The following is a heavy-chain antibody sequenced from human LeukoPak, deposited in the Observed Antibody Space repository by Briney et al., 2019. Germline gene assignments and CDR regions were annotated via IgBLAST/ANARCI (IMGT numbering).Heavy chain of an antibody. D-gene: IGHD6-13*01. J-gene: IGHJ4*02. Sequence: GASVKVSCKAYGYTFTSYGINWLRQAPGQGPEWMGWISAYNGNTKYAQNLQGRVTMTTDTSTSTAYMELRSPRSDDTAVYYCSRDLPYSSSWESIDYWGQGTLVTVSS. CDR1: GYTFTSYG. V-gene: IGHV1-18*01. CDR3: SRDLPYSSSWESIDY. CDR2: ISAYNGNT.